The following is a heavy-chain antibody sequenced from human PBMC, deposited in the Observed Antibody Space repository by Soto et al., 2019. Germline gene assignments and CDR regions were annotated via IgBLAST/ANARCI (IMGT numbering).Heavy chain of an antibody. CDR2: ISGSGGST. J-gene: IGHJ1*01. D-gene: IGHD1-26*01. CDR1: GFTFSSYA. Sequence: EVQLLESGGGLVQPGGSLRLSCAASGFTFSSYAMSWVRQAPGKGLEWVSAISGSGGSTYYADSVKGRFTISRDNSKNTLYLQMNSLRAEDTAVYYCVQSGSYYPEYFQHWGQGNLVTVSS. CDR3: VQSGSYYPEYFQH. V-gene: IGHV3-23*01.